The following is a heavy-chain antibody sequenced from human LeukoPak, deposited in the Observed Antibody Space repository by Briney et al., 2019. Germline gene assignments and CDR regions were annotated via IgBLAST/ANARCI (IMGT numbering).Heavy chain of an antibody. CDR1: VFTFSHYA. CDR3: AKGPVSAIVGATTLDY. Sequence: GGSLRLSCTASVFTFSHYAMKWVRQARGKGVVWVSLFSGSTGSTYYADSVKGRFSISRDNSKNTVYLQMNSLRVEETAVYYCAKGPVSAIVGATTLDYWGKGTLVTVSS. CDR2: FSGSTGST. V-gene: IGHV3-23*01. D-gene: IGHD1-26*01. J-gene: IGHJ4*02.